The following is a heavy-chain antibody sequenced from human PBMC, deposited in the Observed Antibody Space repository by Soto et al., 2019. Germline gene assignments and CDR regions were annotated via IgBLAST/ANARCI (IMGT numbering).Heavy chain of an antibody. CDR2: IYPGDSDT. Sequence: PGESLKISCKASGYSFTTYWIGWVRQMPGKGLEWMGIIYPGDSDTRYSPSFQGQVTISADKSISTAYLQWSSLKASDSATFYCARKDIAGNSVDFWGQGTLVTVSS. CDR1: GYSFTTYW. CDR3: ARKDIAGNSVDF. J-gene: IGHJ4*02. V-gene: IGHV5-51*01. D-gene: IGHD6-13*01.